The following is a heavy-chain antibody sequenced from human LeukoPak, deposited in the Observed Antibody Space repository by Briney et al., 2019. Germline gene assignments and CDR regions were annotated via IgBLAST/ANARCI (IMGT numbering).Heavy chain of an antibody. Sequence: GGSLRLSCAASGFNFSSYSMNWVRQAPGKGLEWVSFISSSSSYIYYADSVKGRFTISRDNAKNSLFLQMNSLRVEDTALYYCTSQGSGYDSPIDYWGQGTLITVSS. CDR2: ISSSSSYI. J-gene: IGHJ4*02. V-gene: IGHV3-21*01. CDR1: GFNFSSYS. D-gene: IGHD5-12*01. CDR3: TSQGSGYDSPIDY.